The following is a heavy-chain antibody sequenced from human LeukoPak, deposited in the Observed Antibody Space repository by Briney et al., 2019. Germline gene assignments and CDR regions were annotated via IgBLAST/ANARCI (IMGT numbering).Heavy chain of an antibody. J-gene: IGHJ4*02. D-gene: IGHD3-22*01. CDR2: ISYDGSNK. Sequence: PGRSLRLSCAASGFTFSSYGMHWVRQAPGKGLEWVAVISYDGSNKYYADSVKGRFTISRDNSKNTLYLQMNSLRAEDTSVYYCAKGHHPYYYDSSGYSCSDYWGQGTLVTVSS. CDR3: AKGHHPYYYDSSGYSCSDY. V-gene: IGHV3-30*18. CDR1: GFTFSSYG.